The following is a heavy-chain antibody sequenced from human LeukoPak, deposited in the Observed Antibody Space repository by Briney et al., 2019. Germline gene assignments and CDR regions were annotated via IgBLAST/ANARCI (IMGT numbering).Heavy chain of an antibody. CDR2: IYSGGST. CDR3: ARDLRSCSGGECCEYKWFDP. D-gene: IGHD2-15*01. Sequence: GGSQRLSCGASGFTVNSNYMAWVRQAPGKGLEWVALIYSGGSTHYSDSVRGRFTISRHNSNNTLYLQMRSLRPDDTAVYYCARDLRSCSGGECCEYKWFDPWGQGTLVTVSS. CDR1: GFTVNSNY. J-gene: IGHJ5*02. V-gene: IGHV3-53*04.